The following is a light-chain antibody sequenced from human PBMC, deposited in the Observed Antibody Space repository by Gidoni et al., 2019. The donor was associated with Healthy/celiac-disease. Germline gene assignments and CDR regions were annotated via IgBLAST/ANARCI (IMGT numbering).Light chain of an antibody. CDR2: DAS. Sequence: EIVLIQSPATLSLSPGERATLSCMASQSVSSYLAWYQQKPGQAPRLLIYDASNRATGIPARFSGSGSGTDVTLTISSLEPEDFAVYYCQQRSNWPIPFGGGTKVEIK. V-gene: IGKV3-11*01. CDR1: QSVSSY. J-gene: IGKJ4*01. CDR3: QQRSNWPIP.